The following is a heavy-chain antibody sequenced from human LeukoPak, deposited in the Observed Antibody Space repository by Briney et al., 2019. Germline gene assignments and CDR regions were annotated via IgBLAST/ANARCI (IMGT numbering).Heavy chain of an antibody. CDR2: IYHSGST. CDR3: ARDRYIVASLGDAFDL. CDR1: GGSIGSHY. V-gene: IGHV4-59*11. Sequence: SETLSLTCTVSGGSIGSHYWTWIRQTPGKGLEWIGTIYHSGSTNYNPSLKSRVTISVDKSKNQFSLKLSSVTAADTAVYYCARDRYIVASLGDAFDLWGQGTLVTVSS. J-gene: IGHJ3*01. D-gene: IGHD5-12*01.